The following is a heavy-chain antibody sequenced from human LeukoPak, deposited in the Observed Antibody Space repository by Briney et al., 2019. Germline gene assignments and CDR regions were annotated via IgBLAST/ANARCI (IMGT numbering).Heavy chain of an antibody. CDR1: GFTFSSWW. D-gene: IGHD4-11*01. V-gene: IGHV3-7*01. J-gene: IGHJ4*02. CDR2: IKQDGSEK. Sequence: PGGSLRLSCAVSGFTFSSWWMTWVRQAPGKGLEWVANIKQDGSEKNYVDSVKGRFTISRVNAKNTLYLQMNSLRVEDTAVYYCATKSTVTTLGYFDYWGQGTLVTISS. CDR3: ATKSTVTTLGYFDY.